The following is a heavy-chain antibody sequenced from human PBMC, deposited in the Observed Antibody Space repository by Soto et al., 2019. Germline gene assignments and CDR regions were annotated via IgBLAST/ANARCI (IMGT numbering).Heavy chain of an antibody. J-gene: IGHJ6*02. CDR1: GGSISSGDYY. CDR3: ARVLRYFDWLLRGGGMDV. CDR2: IYYSGST. Sequence: SETLSLTCTVSGGSISSGDYYWSWIRQPPGKGLEWIGYIYYSGSTYYNPSLKSRVTISVDTSKNQFSLKLSSVTAADTAVYYFARVLRYFDWLLRGGGMDVWGQGTTVTVSS. V-gene: IGHV4-30-4*01. D-gene: IGHD3-9*01.